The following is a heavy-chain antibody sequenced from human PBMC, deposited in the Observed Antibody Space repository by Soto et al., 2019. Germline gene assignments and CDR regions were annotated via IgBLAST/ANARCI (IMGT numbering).Heavy chain of an antibody. V-gene: IGHV4-4*02. Sequence: QVQLRESGPGLVKPSGTLSLTCAVSGGSISSTNWWTWVRQSPGKGLEWIGEIYHSGSTNYNPSPRGRGTMSMDKANNPFSPGMRYMTGGDTAVYFCATPPPRIEVRVLPIPTWGQGTLVTVSS. CDR1: GGSISSTNW. CDR3: ATPPPRIEVRVLPIPT. D-gene: IGHD2-15*01. CDR2: IYHSGST. J-gene: IGHJ5*02.